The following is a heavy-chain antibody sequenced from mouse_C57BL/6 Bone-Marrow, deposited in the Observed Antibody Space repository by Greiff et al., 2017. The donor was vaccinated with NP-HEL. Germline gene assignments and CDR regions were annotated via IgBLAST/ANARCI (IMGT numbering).Heavy chain of an antibody. J-gene: IGHJ4*01. CDR1: GYSITSGYY. Sequence: ESGPGLVKPSQSLSLTCSVTGYSITSGYYWNWIRQLPGNKLEWMGYISYDGSNNYNPSLKNPTSITRDTSKNQFFLKLNSVTTEDTATYYCASNGNYGDYYAMDYWGQGPSVTVSS. CDR2: ISYDGSN. V-gene: IGHV3-6*01. CDR3: ASNGNYGDYYAMDY. D-gene: IGHD2-1*01.